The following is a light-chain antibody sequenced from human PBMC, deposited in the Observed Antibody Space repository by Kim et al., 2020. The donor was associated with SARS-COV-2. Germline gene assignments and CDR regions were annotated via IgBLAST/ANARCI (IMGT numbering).Light chain of an antibody. CDR2: DNY. J-gene: IGLJ2*01. V-gene: IGLV1-51*01. Sequence: GQKLTISCSGSNSNIGNNYVSWYQQLPGTAPKLLIYDNYKRPSGIPDRFSGSKSGTSATLGITGLQTGDEGDYYCGTWDSSLSAGVFGGGTQLTVL. CDR3: GTWDSSLSAGV. CDR1: NSNIGNNY.